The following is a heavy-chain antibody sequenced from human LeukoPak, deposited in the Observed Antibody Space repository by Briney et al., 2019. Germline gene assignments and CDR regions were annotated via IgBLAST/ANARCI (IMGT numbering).Heavy chain of an antibody. J-gene: IGHJ4*02. CDR2: IYYSGSS. CDR3: ARYTRGTYYFDS. D-gene: IGHD3-10*01. Sequence: SETLSLTXTVSGGSSRSSSYYWGWLRQPPGTGLEFVGSIYYSGSSYYHPSLKSRVTISIDTSKNQFSLKLYSVTAADTALYYCARYTRGTYYFDSWGQGTLVTVSS. V-gene: IGHV4-39*01. CDR1: GGSSRSSSYY.